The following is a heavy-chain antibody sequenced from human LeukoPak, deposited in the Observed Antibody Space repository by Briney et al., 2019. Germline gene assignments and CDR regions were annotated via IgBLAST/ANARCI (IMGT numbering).Heavy chain of an antibody. V-gene: IGHV1-3*01. Sequence: ASVKVSCKSSRYTFTIYAMHWVRQAPGQRLEWMGWINAGNGNTKYSQKFQGRVTITRDTSASTAYMELSSLRSEDTAVYYCARAGRGSGSYPPAYFDYWGQGTLVTVSS. D-gene: IGHD1-26*01. CDR3: ARAGRGSGSYPPAYFDY. J-gene: IGHJ4*02. CDR1: RYTFTIYA. CDR2: INAGNGNT.